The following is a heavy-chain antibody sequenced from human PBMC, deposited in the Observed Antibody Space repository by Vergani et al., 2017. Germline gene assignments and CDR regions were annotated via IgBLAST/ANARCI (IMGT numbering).Heavy chain of an antibody. D-gene: IGHD2-15*01. V-gene: IGHV4-59*01. Sequence: QVQLQESGPGLVKPSETLSLTCTVSGGSISSYYWSWIRQPPGKGLEWIGYIYYSGSTNYNPSLKSRVTISVDTSKDQFSLKLSSATAADTAVYYCARVDGGYCSGGSCYRNWFDPWGQGTLVTVSS. CDR2: IYYSGST. J-gene: IGHJ5*02. CDR3: ARVDGGYCSGGSCYRNWFDP. CDR1: GGSISSYY.